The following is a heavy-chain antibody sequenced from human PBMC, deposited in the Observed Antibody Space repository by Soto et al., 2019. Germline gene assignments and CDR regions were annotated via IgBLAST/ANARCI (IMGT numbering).Heavy chain of an antibody. CDR3: ARDRRYNWIRQGYGMDV. D-gene: IGHD1-20*01. J-gene: IGHJ6*02. V-gene: IGHV1-69*12. CDR2: IIPIFGTA. Sequence: QVQLVQSGAEVKKPGSSVKVSCKASGGTFSSYAISWVRQAPGQGLEWMGGIIPIFGTANYAQKFQGRVTITADESTSTAYMELSSLRSEDTAVYYCARDRRYNWIRQGYGMDVWGQGTTVTVSS. CDR1: GGTFSSYA.